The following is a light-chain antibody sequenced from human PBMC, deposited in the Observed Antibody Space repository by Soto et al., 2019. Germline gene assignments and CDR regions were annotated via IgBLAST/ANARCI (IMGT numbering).Light chain of an antibody. V-gene: IGLV2-11*01. CDR2: DVS. CDR3: CSYAGSTRV. Sequence: QSVLTQPRSVSGSPGQSVTISCTGTSSDVGGYNYVSWYQQHPGKAPKLMIYDVSKRPSGVPDRFSGSKSGNTASLTISGLQPEDEADYYCCSYAGSTRVFGTGSKLTVL. CDR1: SSDVGGYNY. J-gene: IGLJ1*01.